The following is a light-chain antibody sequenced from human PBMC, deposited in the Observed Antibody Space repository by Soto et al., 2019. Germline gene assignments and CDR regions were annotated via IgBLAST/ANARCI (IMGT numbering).Light chain of an antibody. CDR1: NSNIGSNT. V-gene: IGLV1-44*01. J-gene: IGLJ2*01. Sequence: QSVLTQPPSASGTPGRRITISCSGSNSNIGSNTVNWYQQLPGTAPKLLIFGNDQRPSGVPGRFSGSKSGTSASLAISGLQSEDEAHYYCAAWDDSLNGVEFGGGTKVTVL. CDR3: AAWDDSLNGVE. CDR2: GND.